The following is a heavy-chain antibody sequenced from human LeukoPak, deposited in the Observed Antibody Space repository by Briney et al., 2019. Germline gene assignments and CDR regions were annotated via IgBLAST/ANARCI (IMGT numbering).Heavy chain of an antibody. CDR3: TTQQRALGYCTSTSCYPDYYYYGMDV. CDR1: GFTSSAYS. V-gene: IGHV3-21*03. J-gene: IGHJ6*02. D-gene: IGHD2-2*01. CDR2: ISSSGSYK. Sequence: GGSLRLSCAASGFTSSAYSMNWVRQAPGKGLEWVSSISSSGSYKYYADSMKGRFTISRDNAKNSLFLQMNSLKTEDTAVYYCTTQQRALGYCTSTSCYPDYYYYGMDVWGQGTTVTVSS.